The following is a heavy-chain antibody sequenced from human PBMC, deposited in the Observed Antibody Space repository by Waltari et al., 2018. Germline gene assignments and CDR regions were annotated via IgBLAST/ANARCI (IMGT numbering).Heavy chain of an antibody. Sequence: QVHLVESGGGVVQPGGSLRLSCAASGFTFSRYGMHWVRQAPGKGLEWVTFIRYDGIKKDYADSVKGRSTVSRDNSKNTLSLQIDSLTTEDTAIYYCAKDLAVVIMLQGRSFDFWGQGTLVTVSS. J-gene: IGHJ4*02. CDR1: GFTFSRYG. V-gene: IGHV3-30*02. CDR2: IRYDGIKK. CDR3: AKDLAVVIMLQGRSFDF. D-gene: IGHD3-10*01.